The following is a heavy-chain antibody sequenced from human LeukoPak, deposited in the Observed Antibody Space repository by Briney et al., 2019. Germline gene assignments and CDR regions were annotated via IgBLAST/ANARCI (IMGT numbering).Heavy chain of an antibody. D-gene: IGHD2-15*01. CDR3: AKQLGYCSDGSCYFPY. J-gene: IGHJ4*02. CDR2: ISYDGSNK. V-gene: IGHV3-30-3*02. CDR1: GFTFSSYA. Sequence: GGSLKLSCAASGFTFSSYAMHWVRQAPGKGLEWVAVISYDGSNKYYADSVQGRFTISRDNSKSTLCLQMNSLRAEDTAVYYCAKQLGYCSDGSCYFPYWGQGTLVTVSS.